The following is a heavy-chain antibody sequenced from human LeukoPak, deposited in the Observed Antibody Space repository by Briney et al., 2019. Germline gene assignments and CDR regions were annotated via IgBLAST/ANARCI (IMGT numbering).Heavy chain of an antibody. D-gene: IGHD2-21*01. V-gene: IGHV3-66*01. CDR3: ASGLYGMDV. CDR2: IYAGGST. Sequence: GGSLRLSCAASGFTVSSNYMSWVRQAPGKWLEWVSMIYAGGSTYYADSVKGRFTISRDNSKNTLYLQMSSLSAEDTAVYYCASGLYGMDVWGQGTTVTVSS. CDR1: GFTVSSNY. J-gene: IGHJ6*02.